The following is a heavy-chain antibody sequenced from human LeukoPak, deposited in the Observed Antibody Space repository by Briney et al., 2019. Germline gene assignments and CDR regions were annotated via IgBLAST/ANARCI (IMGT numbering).Heavy chain of an antibody. CDR1: GFTFSDYY. Sequence: PGGSLRLSCAASGFTFSDYYMSWIRQAPGKGLEWVSYISSSGSTIYYADSVKGRFTISRDNAKNSLYLQMNSLRAEDTAVYYCARDTYYDSFRFVRVLARDDAFDIWGQGTMVTVSS. V-gene: IGHV3-11*01. J-gene: IGHJ3*02. CDR3: ARDTYYDSFRFVRVLARDDAFDI. CDR2: ISSSGSTI. D-gene: IGHD3-22*01.